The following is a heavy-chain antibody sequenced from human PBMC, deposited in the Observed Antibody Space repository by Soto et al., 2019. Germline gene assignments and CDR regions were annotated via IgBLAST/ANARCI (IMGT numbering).Heavy chain of an antibody. V-gene: IGHV4-31*03. CDR3: ARVPDYCSGGSCLTYYFDY. Sequence: SETLSLTCTVSGGSISSGGYYWSWIRQHPGKGLEWIGYIYYSGSTYYNPSLKSRVTISVDTSKNQFSLKLSSVTAADTAVYYCARVPDYCSGGSCLTYYFDYWGQGTLVTVSS. D-gene: IGHD2-15*01. CDR1: GGSISSGGYY. J-gene: IGHJ4*02. CDR2: IYYSGST.